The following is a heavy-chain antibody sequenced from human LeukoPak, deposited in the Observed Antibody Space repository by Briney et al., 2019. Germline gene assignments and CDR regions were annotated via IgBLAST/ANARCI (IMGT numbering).Heavy chain of an antibody. V-gene: IGHV1-69*04. Sequence: PVASVKVSCKASGGTFSSYAISWVRQAPGQGLEWMGRIIPILGIANYAQKFQGRVTITADKSTSTAYMELSSLRSEDTAVYYCARDPSFSVPYYYYGMDVWGQGTTVTVSS. CDR2: IIPILGIA. D-gene: IGHD3-10*01. CDR1: GGTFSSYA. CDR3: ARDPSFSVPYYYYGMDV. J-gene: IGHJ6*02.